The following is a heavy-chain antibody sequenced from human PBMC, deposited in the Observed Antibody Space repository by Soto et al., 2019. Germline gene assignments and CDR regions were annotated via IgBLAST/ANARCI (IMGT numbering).Heavy chain of an antibody. D-gene: IGHD2-15*01. Sequence: GGSLRLSCTASGFTFGDYAMSWFRQAPGKGLEWVGLIRSKAYGGTTENAATVKGRFTISRDDSKSIAYLQMNSLKTEDTAVYYCTRSSGDPSAYWGQGTLVTVSS. CDR2: IRSKAYGGTT. CDR1: GFTFGDYA. CDR3: TRSSGDPSAY. J-gene: IGHJ4*02. V-gene: IGHV3-49*03.